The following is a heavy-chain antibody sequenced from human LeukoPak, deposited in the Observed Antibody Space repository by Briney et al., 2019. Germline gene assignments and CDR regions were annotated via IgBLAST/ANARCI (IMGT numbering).Heavy chain of an antibody. CDR3: ATDAEIARLPGYNSYMDV. Sequence: PGGSLRLSCAASGFTFSSYSMNWVRQAPGKGLEWVSAISGSGGSTHYADSVKGRFTISRDNSKNSLYLQMNSLRAEDTAVYYCATDAEIARLPGYNSYMDVWGKGTAVTVSS. D-gene: IGHD6-13*01. J-gene: IGHJ6*03. CDR2: ISGSGGST. V-gene: IGHV3-23*01. CDR1: GFTFSSYS.